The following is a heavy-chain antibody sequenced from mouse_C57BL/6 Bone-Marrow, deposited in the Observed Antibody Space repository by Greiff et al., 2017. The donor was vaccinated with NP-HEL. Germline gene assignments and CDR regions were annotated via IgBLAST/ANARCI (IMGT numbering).Heavy chain of an antibody. CDR1: GFSLTSYG. V-gene: IGHV2-2*01. Sequence: VQLQQSGPGLVQPSQSLSITCTVSGFSLTSYGVHWVRQSPGKGLEWLGVIWSGGSTDCNAAFISRLSISKDNSKSQVFFKMNSLQADDTAIYYCARKGYSNYCYAMDYWGQGTSVTVSS. D-gene: IGHD2-5*01. J-gene: IGHJ4*01. CDR3: ARKGYSNYCYAMDY. CDR2: IWSGGST.